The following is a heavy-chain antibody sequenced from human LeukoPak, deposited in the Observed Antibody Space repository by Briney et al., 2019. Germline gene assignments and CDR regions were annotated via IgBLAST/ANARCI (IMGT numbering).Heavy chain of an antibody. CDR1: GFIFSSCA. Sequence: GGSLRLSCAASGFIFSSCAMTWVRQAPGKGLEYVSVISSNGGSTYYANSVKGRFTISRDNSKNTLYLQMGSLRAEDMAVYYCARDSFGAPSVGAFDIWGQGTMVTVSS. J-gene: IGHJ3*02. V-gene: IGHV3-64*01. CDR3: ARDSFGAPSVGAFDI. D-gene: IGHD3-10*01. CDR2: ISSNGGST.